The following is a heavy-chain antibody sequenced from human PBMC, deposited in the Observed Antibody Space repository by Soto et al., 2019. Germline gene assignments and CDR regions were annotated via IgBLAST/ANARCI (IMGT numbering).Heavy chain of an antibody. CDR2: INAGNGNT. Sequence: ASVQVSCKASGYTFTSYAMHWVRQAPGQRLEWMGWINAGNGNTKYSQKFQGRVTITRDTSASTAYMELSSLRSEDTAVYYCARDIGPYYDILTGYAPFYYYGMDVWGQGTTVTVSS. J-gene: IGHJ6*02. D-gene: IGHD3-9*01. V-gene: IGHV1-3*01. CDR3: ARDIGPYYDILTGYAPFYYYGMDV. CDR1: GYTFTSYA.